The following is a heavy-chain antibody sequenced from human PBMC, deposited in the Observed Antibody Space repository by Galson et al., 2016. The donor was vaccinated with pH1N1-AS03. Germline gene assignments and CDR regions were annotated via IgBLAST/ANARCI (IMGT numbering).Heavy chain of an antibody. Sequence: SLRLSCAGSTFIARSNYMSWVRQAPGKGLEWVSVIYRGEAGTSYYADSVKGRFTISRHTSTNTVNLQMNNLRDEDTATYYCATDRFGEPTTWGQGTLIIVS. D-gene: IGHD3-16*01. J-gene: IGHJ5*02. CDR2: IYRGEAGTS. V-gene: IGHV3-53*01. CDR3: ATDRFGEPTT. CDR1: TFIARSNY.